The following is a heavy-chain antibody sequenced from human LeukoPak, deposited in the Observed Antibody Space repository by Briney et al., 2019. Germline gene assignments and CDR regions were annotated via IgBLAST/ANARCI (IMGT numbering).Heavy chain of an antibody. CDR3: ARDWGANYGSGSYYLYYYYYYGMDV. V-gene: IGHV3-21*01. CDR2: ISSSSYI. CDR1: GFTFSSYS. D-gene: IGHD3-10*01. J-gene: IGHJ6*02. Sequence: PGGSLRLSCAASGFTFSSYSMNWVRQAPGKGLEWVSSISSSSYIYYADSVKGRFTISRDNAKNSLYLQMNSLRAEDTAVYYCARDWGANYGSGSYYLYYYYYYGMDVWGQGTTVTVSS.